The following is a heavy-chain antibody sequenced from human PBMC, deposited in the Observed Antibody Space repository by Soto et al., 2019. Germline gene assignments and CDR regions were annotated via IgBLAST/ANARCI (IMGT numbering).Heavy chain of an antibody. CDR3: AKRELIGYWDAHGAPNYFDY. CDR1: GFTFSSYA. V-gene: IGHV3-23*01. Sequence: EVQLLESGGGLVQPGGSLRLSCAASGFTFSSYAMSWVRQAPGKGLEWVSVISSSGGVTYYADSVKGRFTISRDNFKNTLYLQMNSLRAEDTAVYYCAKRELIGYWDAHGAPNYFDYGGQGTLVTVSS. D-gene: IGHD1-26*01. J-gene: IGHJ4*02. CDR2: ISSSGGVT.